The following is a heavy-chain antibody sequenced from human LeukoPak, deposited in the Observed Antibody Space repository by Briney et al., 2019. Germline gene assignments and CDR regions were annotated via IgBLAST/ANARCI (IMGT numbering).Heavy chain of an antibody. CDR2: INPNSGGT. J-gene: IGHJ4*02. D-gene: IGHD3-22*01. Sequence: ASVKVSCKASGYTFTGYYMHWVRQAPGQGLEWMGWINPNSGGTNYAQKFQGRVTMTRDTSISTAYMELSRLRSDDTAVYYCARVRAPHYYDSSGYYEYFDYWGQGTLVTASS. CDR3: ARVRAPHYYDSSGYYEYFDY. CDR1: GYTFTGYY. V-gene: IGHV1-2*02.